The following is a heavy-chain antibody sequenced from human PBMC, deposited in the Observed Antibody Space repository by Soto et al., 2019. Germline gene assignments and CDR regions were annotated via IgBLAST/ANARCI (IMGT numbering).Heavy chain of an antibody. CDR2: INHSGTT. J-gene: IGHJ5*02. Sequence: SETLSLTCTVSGGSITGGYYWSWIRQHPGKGPEWIGFINHSGTTSYNLSLKSRVTMSVDTSANQFSLRLNSVTAADTAVYYCARGGASSQWFDPWGQGTLVTVSS. V-gene: IGHV4-31*03. CDR1: GGSITGGYY. CDR3: ARGGASSQWFDP. D-gene: IGHD2-15*01.